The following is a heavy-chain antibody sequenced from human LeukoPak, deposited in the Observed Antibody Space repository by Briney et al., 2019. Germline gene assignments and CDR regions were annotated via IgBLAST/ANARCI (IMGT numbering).Heavy chain of an antibody. CDR3: ARDRGSSCRDV. J-gene: IGHJ6*04. CDR1: GFTFSSYW. D-gene: IGHD6-13*01. CDR2: INSVGSST. V-gene: IGHV3-74*01. Sequence: PGGALRLSCAASGFTFSSYWMHWVRQAPGKGLVWVSRINSVGSSTSYADSVKGRFTISRDNAKNTLYLQMNSLRAEDTAVYYCARDRGSSCRDVCGKGTTVTVSS.